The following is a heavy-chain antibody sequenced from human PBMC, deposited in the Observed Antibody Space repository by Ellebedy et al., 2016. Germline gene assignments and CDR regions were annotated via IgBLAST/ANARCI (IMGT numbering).Heavy chain of an antibody. CDR2: ISEVGGTR. D-gene: IGHD1-26*01. Sequence: GGSLRLSXAASTFTFTTHVMHWVRQTPAKGLEWLALISEVGGTRSYSDSVKGRFSISRNIPNNTLYLHMDSLKSEDTAVYYCTTLSSVVGGTSYWGQGKLVTVSS. J-gene: IGHJ4*02. V-gene: IGHV3-30-3*01. CDR1: TFTFTTHV. CDR3: TTLSSVVGGTSY.